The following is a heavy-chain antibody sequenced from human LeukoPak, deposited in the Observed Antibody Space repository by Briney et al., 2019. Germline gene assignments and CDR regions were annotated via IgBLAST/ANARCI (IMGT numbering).Heavy chain of an antibody. CDR2: ISYDGSNK. V-gene: IGHV3-30*18. J-gene: IGHJ4*02. CDR3: AEDGLGVQWIQLWDFDY. D-gene: IGHD5-18*01. CDR1: GFTFSSYG. Sequence: TGGSLRLSCAASGFTFSSYGMHWVRQAPGKGLEWVAVISYDGSNKYYADSVKGRFTISRDNSKNTLYLQMNSLRAEDTAVYYCAEDGLGVQWIQLWDFDYWGQGTLVTVSS.